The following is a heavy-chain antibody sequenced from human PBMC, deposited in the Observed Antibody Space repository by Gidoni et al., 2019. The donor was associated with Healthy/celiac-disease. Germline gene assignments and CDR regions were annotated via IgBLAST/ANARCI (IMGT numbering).Heavy chain of an antibody. J-gene: IGHJ3*02. D-gene: IGHD6-6*01. CDR1: FTFSDYY. Sequence: QVQLVESGGGLVKPGFTFSDYYMSWIRQAPGKGLECVSYISSSGSTIYYADSVKGRFTISRDNAKNSLYLQMNSLRAEDTAVYYCAIPYSSSSLDIWGQGTMVTVSS. CDR3: AIPYSSSSLDI. CDR2: ISSSGSTI. V-gene: IGHV3-11*01.